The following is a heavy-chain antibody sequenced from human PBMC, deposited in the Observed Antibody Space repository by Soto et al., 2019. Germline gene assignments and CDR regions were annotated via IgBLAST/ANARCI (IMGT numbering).Heavy chain of an antibody. CDR1: GFSFRNFA. CDR2: FSAGGRA. CDR3: AKESMPEHYGDTLFDY. V-gene: IGHV3-23*01. J-gene: IGHJ4*02. D-gene: IGHD4-17*01. Sequence: EVQLLESGGGLVQPGGPLSISCEASGFSFRNFALSWVRQSPGKGREWDSTFSAGGRAFYADSVKARFTIAKATSKNTLALQASSLRAEDTAVYYCAKESMPEHYGDTLFDYWGQGTRVTVSS.